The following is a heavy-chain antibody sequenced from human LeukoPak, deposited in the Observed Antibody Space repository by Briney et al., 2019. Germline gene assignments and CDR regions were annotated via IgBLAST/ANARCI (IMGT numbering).Heavy chain of an antibody. Sequence: ASVKVSCKASGYTFTSYAMHWVRQAPGQGLEWMGWISAYNGNTNYAQKLQGRVTMTTDTSTSTAYMELRSLRSDDTAVYYCARLIVGATLDYWGQGTLVTVSS. CDR2: ISAYNGNT. CDR1: GYTFTSYA. CDR3: ARLIVGATLDY. J-gene: IGHJ4*02. D-gene: IGHD1-26*01. V-gene: IGHV1-18*01.